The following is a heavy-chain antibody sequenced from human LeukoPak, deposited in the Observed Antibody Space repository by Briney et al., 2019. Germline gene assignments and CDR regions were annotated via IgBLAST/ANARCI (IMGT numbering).Heavy chain of an antibody. V-gene: IGHV1-3*01. CDR3: ARDSGGGYNLYYFDY. J-gene: IGHJ4*02. CDR1: GYTFTSYA. D-gene: IGHD5-24*01. Sequence: ASVKVSCKASGYTFTSYAMHWVRQAPGQRLEWMGWINAGNGNTKYSQKFQGRVTITRDTSASTASMELSSLRSEDTAVYYCARDSGGGYNLYYFDYWGQGTLVTVSS. CDR2: INAGNGNT.